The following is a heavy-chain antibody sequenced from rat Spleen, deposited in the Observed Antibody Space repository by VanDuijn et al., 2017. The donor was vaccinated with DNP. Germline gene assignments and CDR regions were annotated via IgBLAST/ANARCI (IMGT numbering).Heavy chain of an antibody. J-gene: IGHJ2*01. V-gene: IGHV5-31*01. Sequence: EVQLVESGGDLVQPGRSLKVSCVVSGFTFNNYWMTWIRQVPGKGLEWVASITTSGDSTSSPDSVKGRFTISRDNAKNTLYLKMSSLRSEDTATYYGARGGRSYFDYWGQGVMVTVSS. CDR3: ARGGRSYFDY. CDR2: ITTSGDST. CDR1: GFTFNNYW. D-gene: IGHD1-11*01.